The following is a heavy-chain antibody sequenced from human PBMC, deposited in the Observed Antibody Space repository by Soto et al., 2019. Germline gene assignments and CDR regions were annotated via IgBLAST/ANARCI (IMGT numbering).Heavy chain of an antibody. CDR2: ISSSGSTI. J-gene: IGHJ4*02. D-gene: IGHD3-16*02. CDR3: ARQNTSYDYVWGSYRYLCYFDY. V-gene: IGHV3-48*03. CDR1: GFTFSSYE. Sequence: SCAASGFTFSSYEINWVRQAPGKGLEWVSYISSSGSTIYYADSVKGRFTISRDNAKNSLYLQMNSLRAEDTAVYYCARQNTSYDYVWGSYRYLCYFDYWGQGTLVTVSS.